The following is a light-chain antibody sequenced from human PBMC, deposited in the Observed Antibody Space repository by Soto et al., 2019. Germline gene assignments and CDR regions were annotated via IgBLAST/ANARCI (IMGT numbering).Light chain of an antibody. CDR1: SSDVGGYNY. CDR2: DVS. V-gene: IGLV2-14*01. J-gene: IGLJ2*01. Sequence: QSVLTQPASVSGPPGQSITISCTGTSSDVGGYNYVSWYQQHPGKAPKLMIYDVSNRPSGVSNRFSGSKSGNTASLTISGLQAEDEADYYCSSYTSSSTLDVVFGGGTKLTVL. CDR3: SSYTSSSTLDVV.